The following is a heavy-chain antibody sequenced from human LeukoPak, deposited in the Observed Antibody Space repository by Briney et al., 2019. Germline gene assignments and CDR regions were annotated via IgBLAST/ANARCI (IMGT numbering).Heavy chain of an antibody. D-gene: IGHD1-1*01. CDR2: LTGSGDST. CDR3: AKRGGNCNAYDH. Sequence: PGGFLRLSCAASGFTFSDYAMNWVRQAPGKGLEWVSGLTGSGDSTYYADSAKGRFTISRDNSKNTLYLQMNSLRAEDTAVYYCAKRGGNCNAYDHWGQGTLVTVSS. V-gene: IGHV3-23*01. CDR1: GFTFSDYA. J-gene: IGHJ5*02.